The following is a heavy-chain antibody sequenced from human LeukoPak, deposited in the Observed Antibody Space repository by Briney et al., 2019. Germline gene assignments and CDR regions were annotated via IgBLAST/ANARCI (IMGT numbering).Heavy chain of an antibody. Sequence: GESLKISCKGSGYSFISYWIAWARQMPGKGLEWMGIIYPGDSDTRYSPSFQGQVTISADKSINTAYLQWSSLKASDTAMYYCARPVRQWLLQGAFDIWGQGTMVTVSS. J-gene: IGHJ3*02. V-gene: IGHV5-51*01. CDR1: GYSFISYW. D-gene: IGHD6-19*01. CDR3: ARPVRQWLLQGAFDI. CDR2: IYPGDSDT.